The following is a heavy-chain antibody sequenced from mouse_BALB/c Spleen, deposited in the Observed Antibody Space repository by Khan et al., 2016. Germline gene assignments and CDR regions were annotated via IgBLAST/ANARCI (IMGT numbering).Heavy chain of an antibody. CDR1: GFAFSRYW. J-gene: IGHJ2*01. Sequence: EVKLLESGGGLVQPGGSLKLSCAASGFAFSRYWMSWVRQAPGKGLEWIGEINPDSSTINYTPSLKDKFIISRDNAKNTLYLQMSKVRSEDTALYYCARERNPRNYYGYPHYFDHWGQGTTLTVSS. CDR3: ARERNPRNYYGYPHYFDH. V-gene: IGHV4-1*02. D-gene: IGHD2-2*01. CDR2: INPDSSTI.